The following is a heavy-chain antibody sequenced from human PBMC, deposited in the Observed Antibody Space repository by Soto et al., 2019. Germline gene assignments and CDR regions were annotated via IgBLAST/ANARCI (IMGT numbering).Heavy chain of an antibody. CDR2: IYYGGST. V-gene: IGHV4-59*08. CDR3: SRSRAGDIDY. CDR1: GDSLSSYY. D-gene: IGHD6-19*01. J-gene: IGHJ4*02. Sequence: PSETLSLTCTVSGDSLSSYYWSWIRQPPGKGLEWIGYIYYGGSTNYNPSLRSRVTIPVDTSKNQFSLKLSSVTAADTAVYYCSRSRAGDIDYWGQGTLVTVSS.